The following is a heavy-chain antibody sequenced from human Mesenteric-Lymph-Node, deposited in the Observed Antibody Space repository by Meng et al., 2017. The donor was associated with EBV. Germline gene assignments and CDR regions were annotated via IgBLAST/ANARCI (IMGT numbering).Heavy chain of an antibody. CDR3: AASYNWNSPFDY. D-gene: IGHD1-7*01. CDR2: IIPVFGTP. J-gene: IGHJ4*02. V-gene: IGHV1-69*06. CDR1: GGTFNNNA. Sequence: QVQRVQSGAGVRKPGSSVKVSCRASGGTFNNNAITWVRQAPGKGLEWMGGIIPVFGTPNYAQKFQGRVTVTSDTSTSTVYMELTSLISEDMAVYFCAASYNWNSPFDYWGQGTLVTVSS.